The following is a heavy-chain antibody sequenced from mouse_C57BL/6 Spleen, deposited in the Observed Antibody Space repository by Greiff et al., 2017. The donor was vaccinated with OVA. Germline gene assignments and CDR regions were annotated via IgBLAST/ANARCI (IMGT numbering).Heavy chain of an antibody. J-gene: IGHJ4*01. V-gene: IGHV1-50*01. D-gene: IGHD2-5*01. CDR3: ASYYSNYVYAMDY. CDR2: IDPSDSYT. CDR1: GCTFTSYW. Sequence: VKLQQPGAELVKPGASVKLSCKASGCTFTSYWMQWVKQRPGQGLEWIGEIDPSDSYTNYNQKFKGKATLTVDTSSSTAYMQLSSLTSEDSAVYYCASYYSNYVYAMDYWGQGTSVTVSS.